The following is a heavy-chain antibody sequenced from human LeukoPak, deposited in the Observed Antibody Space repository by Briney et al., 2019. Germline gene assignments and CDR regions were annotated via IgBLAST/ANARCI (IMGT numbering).Heavy chain of an antibody. D-gene: IGHD3-22*01. CDR2: INHSGST. V-gene: IGHV4-34*01. Sequence: KASETLSLTCAVYGGSFSGYYWSWIRQPPGKGLEWIGEINHSGSTNYNPSLKSRVTISVDTSKNQFSLKLSSVTAADTAVYYSARGPPYYYDSSGYYFPSYFDYWGQGTLVTVSS. CDR3: ARGPPYYYDSSGYYFPSYFDY. CDR1: GGSFSGYY. J-gene: IGHJ4*02.